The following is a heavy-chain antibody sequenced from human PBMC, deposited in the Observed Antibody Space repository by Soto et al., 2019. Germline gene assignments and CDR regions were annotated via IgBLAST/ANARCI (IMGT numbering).Heavy chain of an antibody. CDR1: GGSVSSVGFH. J-gene: IGHJ4*02. CDR3: ARAPVGLDTISYFDY. CDR2: IYNGGSP. D-gene: IGHD3-3*01. V-gene: IGHV4-30-4*01. Sequence: KASESMRLPWTVAGGSVSSVGFHWAWLRRPPGKGMEWIGYIYNGGSPYYRRSLESRMHMSLDATRNHYSLRLNSVTAADTAVYFCARAPVGLDTISYFDYCGQGHLVTAS.